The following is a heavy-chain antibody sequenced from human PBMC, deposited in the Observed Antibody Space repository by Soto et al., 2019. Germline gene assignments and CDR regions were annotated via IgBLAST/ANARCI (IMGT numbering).Heavy chain of an antibody. D-gene: IGHD5-18*01. CDR3: ARHLLVPAAYSYGYYYYGMDV. Sequence: SVKVSCKASGYTIMSYGISCVRQAPGQGLEWMGGIIPIFGTANYAQKFQGRVTITADESTSTAYMELSSLRSEDTAVYYCARHLLVPAAYSYGYYYYGMDVWGQGTTVTVSS. J-gene: IGHJ6*02. CDR2: IIPIFGTA. CDR1: GYTIMSYG. V-gene: IGHV1-69*13.